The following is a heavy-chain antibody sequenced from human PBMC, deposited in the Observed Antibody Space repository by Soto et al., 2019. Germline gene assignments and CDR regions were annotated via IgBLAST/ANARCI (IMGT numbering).Heavy chain of an antibody. CDR1: GYTFTSHD. CDR3: ASDMSTM. Sequence: QVQLVQSGAEVKKPGASVKVSCKASGYTFTSHDINWMRQATGQGLGWMGWMNPNSGHTNYAQKFQGRVTMTRDTSISTAYMELTNLRSEDTGIYYCASDMSTMWGQGTLVTVSS. CDR2: MNPNSGHT. V-gene: IGHV1-8*01. D-gene: IGHD2-2*01. J-gene: IGHJ4*02.